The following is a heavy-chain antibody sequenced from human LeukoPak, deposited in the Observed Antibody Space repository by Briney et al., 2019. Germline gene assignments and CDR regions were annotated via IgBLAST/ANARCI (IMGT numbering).Heavy chain of an antibody. V-gene: IGHV1-18*01. J-gene: IGHJ4*02. CDR1: GYTFTSYG. CDR3: ARDGGGIAVAGTDY. CDR2: ISAYNGNT. D-gene: IGHD6-19*01. Sequence: GASVKVSCKASGYTFTSYGISWVRQAPXQGXXXXXWISAYNGNTNYAQKLQGRVTMTTDTSTSTAYMELRSLRSDDTAVYYCARDGGGIAVAGTDYWGQGTLVTVSS.